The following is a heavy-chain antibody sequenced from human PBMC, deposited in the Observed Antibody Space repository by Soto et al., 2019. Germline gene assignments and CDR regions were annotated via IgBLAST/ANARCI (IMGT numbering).Heavy chain of an antibody. J-gene: IGHJ6*03. V-gene: IGHV4-59*08. Sequence: SETLSLTCTVSGGSISSYYWSWIRQPPGKGLEWIGYIYYSGSTNYNPSLKSRITISVDTSKNQFSLKLSSVTVADTAVYYCARQLGGYYNYYMDVWGKGTTVTVSS. CDR1: GGSISSYY. CDR3: ARQLGGYYNYYMDV. D-gene: IGHD3-10*01. CDR2: IYYSGST.